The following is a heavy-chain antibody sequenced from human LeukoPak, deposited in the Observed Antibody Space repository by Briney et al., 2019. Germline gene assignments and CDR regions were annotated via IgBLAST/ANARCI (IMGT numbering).Heavy chain of an antibody. V-gene: IGHV3-74*01. Sequence: GGPLRLSCAASGFTFSSYWMHWVRQAPGKGLVWVSRINSDGSSTSYADSVKGRFTISRDNAKNTLYLQMNSLRAEDTAVYYCARDGTGYSSSWDLDYWGQGTLVTVSS. J-gene: IGHJ4*02. D-gene: IGHD6-13*01. CDR1: GFTFSSYW. CDR2: INSDGSST. CDR3: ARDGTGYSSSWDLDY.